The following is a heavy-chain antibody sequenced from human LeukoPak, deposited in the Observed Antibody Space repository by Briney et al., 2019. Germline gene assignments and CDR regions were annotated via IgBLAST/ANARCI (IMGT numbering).Heavy chain of an antibody. Sequence: SETLSLTCTVSGGSISSYYWSWIRQPAGKGLEWIGRIYTSGSTNYNPSLKSRVTISVDTSKNQFSLKLSSVTAADTAVYYCARASRQESGLRKIYYCYYMDVWGKGTTVTVSS. D-gene: IGHD2-15*01. CDR1: GGSISSYY. J-gene: IGHJ6*03. V-gene: IGHV4-4*07. CDR2: IYTSGST. CDR3: ARASRQESGLRKIYYCYYMDV.